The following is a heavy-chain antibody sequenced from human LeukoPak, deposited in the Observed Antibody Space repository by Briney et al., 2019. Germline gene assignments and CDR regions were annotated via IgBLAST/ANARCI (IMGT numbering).Heavy chain of an antibody. Sequence: GGSLRLSRAASGFTFSNAWMSWGRQAPGKGLEWVGRIKSKTDGGTTDYAAPVKGRFTISRDDSKNTLYLQMNSLKTEDTAVYYCTTDLSNILTGYYSFDYWGQGTLVTVSS. CDR2: IKSKTDGGTT. J-gene: IGHJ4*02. D-gene: IGHD3-9*01. CDR3: TTDLSNILTGYYSFDY. CDR1: GFTFSNAW. V-gene: IGHV3-15*01.